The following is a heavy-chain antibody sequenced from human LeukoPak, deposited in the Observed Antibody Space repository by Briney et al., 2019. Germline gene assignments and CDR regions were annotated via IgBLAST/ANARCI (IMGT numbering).Heavy chain of an antibody. CDR3: ARLLRLGTTVYFDL. CDR1: GGSISSYY. D-gene: IGHD4-17*01. CDR2: IYYSGST. V-gene: IGHV4-59*01. Sequence: SETLSLTCTVSGGSISSYYWSWIRQPPGKGLEWIGYIYYSGSTNYNPSLKSRVTISVDTSKNQFSLKLSSVTVADSAVYYCARLLRLGTTVYFDLLGQVTMDTVSS. J-gene: IGHJ3*01.